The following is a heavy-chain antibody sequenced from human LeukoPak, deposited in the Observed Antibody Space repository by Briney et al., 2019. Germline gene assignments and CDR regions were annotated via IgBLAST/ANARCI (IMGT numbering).Heavy chain of an antibody. D-gene: IGHD5-18*01. J-gene: IGHJ4*02. CDR2: IYYSGTT. Sequence: KPSETLSLTCTVSAYSISSGYYWGWIRQPPGRGLEWLASIYYSGTTYYNPSLKSRVTISVDTSKNQFSLKLSSVTAADTAVFYCARGAYSYTGYFDYWGQGTLVTVSS. CDR3: ARGAYSYTGYFDY. V-gene: IGHV4-38-2*02. CDR1: AYSISSGYY.